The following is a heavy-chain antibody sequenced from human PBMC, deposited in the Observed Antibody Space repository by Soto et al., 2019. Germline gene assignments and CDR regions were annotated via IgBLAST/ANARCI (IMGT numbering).Heavy chain of an antibody. CDR1: GFTFDNYA. D-gene: IGHD2-2*01. J-gene: IGHJ3*02. V-gene: IGHV3-9*01. CDR2: ISSNSGSL. CDR3: AKGVSTSWLRDGFDI. Sequence: ESGGGLVQPGRSLRLSCVASGFTFDNYAMHWVRQAPGKGLEWVSGISSNSGSLGYADSVKGRFTVSRDNAKNCLYLQVNSLRVEDTALYYCAKGVSTSWLRDGFDIWGQGTMVTASS.